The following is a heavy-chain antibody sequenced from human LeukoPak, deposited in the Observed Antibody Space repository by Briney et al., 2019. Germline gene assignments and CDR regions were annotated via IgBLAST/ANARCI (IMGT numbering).Heavy chain of an antibody. D-gene: IGHD3-10*01. CDR2: ISAYNGNT. CDR3: ARDFKDYYYGSGSYSHFDY. J-gene: IGHJ4*02. Sequence: ASVKVSCKASGYTFTSYGISWVRQAPGQELEWMGWISAYNGNTNYAQKLQGRVTMTTDTSTSTAYMELRSLRSDDTAVYYCARDFKDYYYGSGSYSHFDYWGQGTLVTVSS. CDR1: GYTFTSYG. V-gene: IGHV1-18*01.